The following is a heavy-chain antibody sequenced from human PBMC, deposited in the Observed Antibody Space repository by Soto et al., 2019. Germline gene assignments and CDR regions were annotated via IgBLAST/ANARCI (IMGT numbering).Heavy chain of an antibody. CDR1: GFTFSSYG. CDR2: IWYDGSNK. J-gene: IGHJ3*02. V-gene: IGHV3-33*01. Sequence: GGSLRLSCAASGFTFSSYGMHWVRQAPGKGLEWVAVIWYDGSNKYYADSVKGRFTISRDNSKNTLYLQMNSLRAEDTAVYYCARDRSPYYDYIWGSYRQGDDAFDIWGQGTMVTVSS. D-gene: IGHD3-16*02. CDR3: ARDRSPYYDYIWGSYRQGDDAFDI.